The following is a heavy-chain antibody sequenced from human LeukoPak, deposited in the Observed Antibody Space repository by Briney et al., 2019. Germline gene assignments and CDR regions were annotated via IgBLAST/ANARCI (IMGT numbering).Heavy chain of an antibody. CDR3: ARAAEYYYMDG. V-gene: IGHV4-59*01. CDR1: GGSISSYY. J-gene: IGHJ6*03. CDR2: IYYSGSN. Sequence: SETLSLTCTVSGGSISSYYWSWLRQPPGKGLEWVGYIYYSGSNNYNPSLKSGVTIAVDTSKNQFFLQLSSVTAADTAVYYCARAAEYYYMDGWGKGTTVTVSS.